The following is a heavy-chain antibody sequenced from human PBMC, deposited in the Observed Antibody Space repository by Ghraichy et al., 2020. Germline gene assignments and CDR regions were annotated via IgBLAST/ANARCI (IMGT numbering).Heavy chain of an antibody. CDR1: SGSISSINW. V-gene: IGHV4-4*02. CDR3: ARRSRWHVS. CDR2: IYHSGST. D-gene: IGHD6-13*01. J-gene: IGHJ5*02. Sequence: SETLPLTCAVSSGSISSINWWTWVRQPPGKGLEWIGEIYHSGSTNYNPSLKSRVTISVDKSKNQFSLKLSSVTAADTAVYYCARRSRWHVSWGQGTLVTVSS.